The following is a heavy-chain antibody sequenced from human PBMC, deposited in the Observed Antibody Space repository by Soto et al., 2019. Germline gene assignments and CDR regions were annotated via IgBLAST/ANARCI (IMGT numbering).Heavy chain of an antibody. V-gene: IGHV3-21*01. D-gene: IGHD3-10*01. Sequence: EVQLVESGGGLVKPGGSLRLSCAASGFTFSSYSMNWVRQAPGKGLEWVSSIGSSSSYIYYADSVKGRFTISRDNAKNSLYLQMNSLRAEDTAVYYCARGATMVRGVSYYYYGMDVWGQGTTVTVSS. CDR3: ARGATMVRGVSYYYYGMDV. J-gene: IGHJ6*01. CDR1: GFTFSSYS. CDR2: IGSSSSYI.